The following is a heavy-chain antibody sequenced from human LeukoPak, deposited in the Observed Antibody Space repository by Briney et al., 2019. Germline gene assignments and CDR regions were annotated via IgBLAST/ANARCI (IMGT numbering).Heavy chain of an antibody. CDR1: GGSIRSYY. J-gene: IGHJ2*01. CDR2: IYYSGST. V-gene: IGHV4-59*01. Sequence: SETLSLTCTVSGGSIRSYYWSWIRQPPGKGLEWIGYIYYSGSTSYNPSLKSRVTISVDTSKNQFSLKLTSVTAADTAVYYCARIYYSSSYDYWYFDLWGRGTLVTVSS. D-gene: IGHD6-13*01. CDR3: ARIYYSSSYDYWYFDL.